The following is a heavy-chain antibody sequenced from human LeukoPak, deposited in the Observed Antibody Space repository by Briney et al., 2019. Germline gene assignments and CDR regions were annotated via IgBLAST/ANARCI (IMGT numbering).Heavy chain of an antibody. CDR3: ARINSSRWYDF. CDR1: GYTFTGYY. J-gene: IGHJ4*02. D-gene: IGHD6-13*01. Sequence: ASVKVSCKASGYTFTGYYMHWMRQAPGQGLEWMGWINPNIGDTNYAQKFQGRVTMTRDTSISTAYMELSRLRFDDTAVYYCARINSSRWYDFWGQGTLVTVSS. V-gene: IGHV1-2*02. CDR2: INPNIGDT.